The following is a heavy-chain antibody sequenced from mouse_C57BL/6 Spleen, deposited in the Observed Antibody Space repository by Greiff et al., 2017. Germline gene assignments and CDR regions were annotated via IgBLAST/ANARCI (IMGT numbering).Heavy chain of an antibody. CDR2: IYPGDGDT. CDR1: GYAFSSSW. D-gene: IGHD1-1*02. V-gene: IGHV1-82*01. CDR3: ARGGELPFAY. J-gene: IGHJ3*01. Sequence: QVQLKESGPELVKPGASVKISCKASGYAFSSSWMNWVKQRPGKGLEWIGRIYPGDGDTNYNGKFKGKATLTADKSSSTAYMQLSSLTSEDSAVYFCARGGELPFAYWGQGTLVTVSA.